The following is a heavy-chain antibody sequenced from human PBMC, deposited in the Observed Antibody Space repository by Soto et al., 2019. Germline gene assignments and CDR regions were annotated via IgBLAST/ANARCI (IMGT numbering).Heavy chain of an antibody. J-gene: IGHJ4*02. CDR2: TYYRSRWYD. CDR3: ATWRFDQ. Sequence: PSQTLSLTCAISGDSVSSSSTAWNWIRQSPSRGLEWLGRTYYRSRWYDEYAVSLGGRIIINPDTTKNQFSLQLNSVTPEDTAIYYCATWRFDQWGQGTLVTVSS. V-gene: IGHV6-1*01. CDR1: GDSVSSSSTA.